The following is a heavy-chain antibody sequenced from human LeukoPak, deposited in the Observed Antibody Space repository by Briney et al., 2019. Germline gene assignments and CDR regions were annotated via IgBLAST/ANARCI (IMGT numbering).Heavy chain of an antibody. Sequence: GGSLRLTCAASGVTFSNHAMSWVRQAPGKGLEWVSGITGSGGSTYHAESVKGRFTISRDNSKNTLYLEMNSLRAEDTAVYFCATRPASETYYAVFDYWGQGTLVTVSS. CDR1: GVTFSNHA. J-gene: IGHJ4*02. CDR3: ATRPASETYYAVFDY. V-gene: IGHV3-23*01. D-gene: IGHD1-26*01. CDR2: ITGSGGST.